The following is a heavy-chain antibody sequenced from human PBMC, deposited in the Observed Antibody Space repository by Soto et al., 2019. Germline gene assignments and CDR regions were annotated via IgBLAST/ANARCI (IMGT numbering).Heavy chain of an antibody. V-gene: IGHV1-2*04. J-gene: IGHJ4*02. D-gene: IGHD3-3*01. Sequence: ASVKVSCKASGYTFTAYYMHWVRQAPGQGLEWMGWINPSSGGTNYAQKFQGWVIMTRDTSISTAYMELSRLRSDDTAMYYCARGPGDFWSGYFDYWGRGTLVTVSS. CDR2: INPSSGGT. CDR1: GYTFTAYY. CDR3: ARGPGDFWSGYFDY.